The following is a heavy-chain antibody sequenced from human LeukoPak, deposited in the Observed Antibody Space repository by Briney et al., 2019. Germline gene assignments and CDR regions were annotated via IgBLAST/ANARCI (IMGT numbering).Heavy chain of an antibody. Sequence: SQTLSLTCAVSGGSISSGGYSWSWIRQPPGKGLEWIGYIYHSGSTYYNPSLKSRVTISVDTSKNQFSLKLSSVTAADTAVYYCARVPLATDAFDIWGQGTMVTVSS. CDR3: ARVPLATDAFDI. CDR2: IYHSGST. D-gene: IGHD3-16*02. V-gene: IGHV4-30-2*01. CDR1: GGSISSGGYS. J-gene: IGHJ3*02.